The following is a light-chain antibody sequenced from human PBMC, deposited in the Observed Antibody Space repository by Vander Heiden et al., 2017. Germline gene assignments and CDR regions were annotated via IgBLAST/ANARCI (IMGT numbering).Light chain of an antibody. CDR2: GAS. Sequence: EIVLTQSPGTLSSSPGERATLSCRASQRVSSTYLAWYQQKPGQAPRLLIYGASSRATGVPDRFSGRGSGTDFTLTISRLEPEDFAVYYCQQYCSSPYTFGQGTKLEIK. CDR1: QRVSSTY. V-gene: IGKV3-20*01. J-gene: IGKJ2*01. CDR3: QQYCSSPYT.